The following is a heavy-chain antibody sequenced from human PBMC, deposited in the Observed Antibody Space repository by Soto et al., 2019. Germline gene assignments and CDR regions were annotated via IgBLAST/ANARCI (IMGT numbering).Heavy chain of an antibody. Sequence: EVQLVESGGGLVQPGGSLRLSCAASGFTFSSYWMHWVRQAPGKGLVWVSRISSDGSSTTYADSVKGRFTISRDNAKNTLYLQMNRLRAEDTAVDYCARGGRYYYMAVWGKGTTVTVSS. CDR3: ARGGRYYYMAV. CDR2: ISSDGSST. V-gene: IGHV3-74*01. CDR1: GFTFSSYW. J-gene: IGHJ6*03. D-gene: IGHD3-16*01.